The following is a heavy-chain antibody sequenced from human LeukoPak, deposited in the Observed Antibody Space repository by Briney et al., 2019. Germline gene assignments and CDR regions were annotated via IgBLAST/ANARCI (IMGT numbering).Heavy chain of an antibody. Sequence: GGSLRLSCAASGFTFSSYSTNWVRQAPGKGLEWVSSISSGRAYIYYADSVKGRFTISRDNAKSSLYLQMNSLRAEDTAVYYCARAGDWLLYLDAFDIWGQGTMVTVSS. V-gene: IGHV3-21*01. CDR1: GFTFSSYS. D-gene: IGHD3-9*01. J-gene: IGHJ3*02. CDR3: ARAGDWLLYLDAFDI. CDR2: ISSGRAYI.